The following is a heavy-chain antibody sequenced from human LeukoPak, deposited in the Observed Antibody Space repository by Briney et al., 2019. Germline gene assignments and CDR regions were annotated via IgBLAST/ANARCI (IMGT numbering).Heavy chain of an antibody. CDR3: ARQSSELRGGVVGYFLPYYYYGMDV. J-gene: IGHJ6*02. Sequence: SETLSLTCAVYGGSFSGYYWSWIRQPPGKGLEWIGEINHSGSTNYNPSLKSRVTISVDTSKNQFSLQLNSVTPEDTAVYYCARQSSELRGGVVGYFLPYYYYGMDVWGQGTTVTVSS. CDR2: INHSGST. CDR1: GGSFSGYY. V-gene: IGHV4-34*01. D-gene: IGHD3-16*01.